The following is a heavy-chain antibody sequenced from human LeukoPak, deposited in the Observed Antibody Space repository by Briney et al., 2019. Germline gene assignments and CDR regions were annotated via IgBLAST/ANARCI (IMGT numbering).Heavy chain of an antibody. Sequence: GRSLRLSCAASGFTFSSYAMHWVRQAPGKGLEWVAVISYDGSNKYYADSVKGRFTISRDNSKNTLYLQMNSLRAEDTAVYYCARGDWEVVPATLDWFDPWGQGTLVTVSS. CDR2: ISYDGSNK. CDR3: ARGDWEVVPATLDWFDP. V-gene: IGHV3-30*04. CDR1: GFTFSSYA. J-gene: IGHJ5*02. D-gene: IGHD2-2*01.